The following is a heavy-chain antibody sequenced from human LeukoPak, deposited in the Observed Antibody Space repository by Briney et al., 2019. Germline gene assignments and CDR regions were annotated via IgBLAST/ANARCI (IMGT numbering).Heavy chain of an antibody. CDR1: GFTFSSYW. CDR2: IKQDGSEK. J-gene: IGHJ4*02. CDR3: ARVSVTISSRYFDY. V-gene: IGHV3-7*03. D-gene: IGHD3-3*01. Sequence: GGSLRLPCAASGFTFSSYWMSWVRQAPGKGLEWVANIKQDGSEKYYVDSVKGRFTISRDNAKNSLYLQMNSLRAEDTAVYYCARVSVTISSRYFDYWGQGTLVTVSS.